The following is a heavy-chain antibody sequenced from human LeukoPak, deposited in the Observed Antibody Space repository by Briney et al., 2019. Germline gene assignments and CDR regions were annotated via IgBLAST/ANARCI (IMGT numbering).Heavy chain of an antibody. J-gene: IGHJ4*02. CDR2: IKGDGSED. Sequence: GGSLRLSCAGSAFTFKTYCMTWVRPTPEKGREWGASIKGDGSEDYYVDSVKGRFSISRDNAQESLYLQMNSMRAEDTAVYYCGRLGTTSRYRQIDYWGQGTLVTVSS. D-gene: IGHD1-1*01. V-gene: IGHV3-7*01. CDR3: GRLGTTSRYRQIDY. CDR1: AFTFKTYC.